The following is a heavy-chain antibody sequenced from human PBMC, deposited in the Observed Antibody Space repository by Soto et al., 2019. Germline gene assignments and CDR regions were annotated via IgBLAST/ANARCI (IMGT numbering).Heavy chain of an antibody. CDR1: GFTFSSYA. V-gene: IGHV3-23*01. Sequence: GGSLRLSCAASGFTFSSYAMSWVRQAPGKGLEWVSAISGSGGSTYYADSVKGRFTISRNNSKNTLYLQMNSLRAEDTAVYYCAKAPMVRGVIIGYYYYYMDVWGKGTTVTVSS. CDR3: AKAPMVRGVIIGYYYYYMDV. D-gene: IGHD3-10*01. J-gene: IGHJ6*03. CDR2: ISGSGGST.